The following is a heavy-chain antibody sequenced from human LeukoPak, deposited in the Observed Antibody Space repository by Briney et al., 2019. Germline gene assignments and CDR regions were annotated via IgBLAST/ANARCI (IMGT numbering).Heavy chain of an antibody. J-gene: IGHJ4*02. Sequence: GGSLRLSCVASGFTFEDYGMSWVRQSAGKGLEWVSSINWHGGSTHYAESVKGRFTISRDNAKNSLFLQMNSLRAEDTALYYCARANYSPYYFDYWGQGTLVTVSS. CDR2: INWHGGST. CDR3: ARANYSPYYFDY. D-gene: IGHD4-11*01. V-gene: IGHV3-20*04. CDR1: GFTFEDYG.